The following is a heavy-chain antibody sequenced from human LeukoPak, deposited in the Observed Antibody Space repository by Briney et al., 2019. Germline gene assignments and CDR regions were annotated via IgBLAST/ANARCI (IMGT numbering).Heavy chain of an antibody. CDR1: GGTFSSYA. Sequence: ASVKVSCKASGGTFSSYAISWVRQAPGQGLEWMGGIIPIFGTANYAQKFQGRVTITTDESTSTAYMELSSLRSEDTAVYYCASSLTMVRGVIITDDGDASDIWGQGTMVTVSS. D-gene: IGHD3-10*01. V-gene: IGHV1-69*05. J-gene: IGHJ3*02. CDR2: IIPIFGTA. CDR3: ASSLTMVRGVIITDDGDASDI.